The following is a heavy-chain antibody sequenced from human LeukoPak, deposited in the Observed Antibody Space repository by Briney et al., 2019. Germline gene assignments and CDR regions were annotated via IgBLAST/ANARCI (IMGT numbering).Heavy chain of an antibody. D-gene: IGHD3-10*01. Sequence: GGSLRLSCAASGFTVSSNYMSWVRQAPGKGLEWVSVFYSGGTTYYADPVKGRFTISRDNSKNTLYLQMNSLRAEDTAVYYCARVTTLVRGVIGAFDIWGQGTMVTVSS. CDR3: ARVTTLVRGVIGAFDI. V-gene: IGHV3-66*01. CDR2: FYSGGTT. CDR1: GFTVSSNY. J-gene: IGHJ3*02.